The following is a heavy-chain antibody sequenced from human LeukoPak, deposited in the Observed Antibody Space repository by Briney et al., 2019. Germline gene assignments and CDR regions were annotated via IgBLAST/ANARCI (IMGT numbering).Heavy chain of an antibody. Sequence: SETLSLTCTVSGGSISSYYWSWIRQPPGKGLEWIGYIYYSGSTNYNPSLKSRVTISVDTSKNQFSLKLSSVTAADTAVYYCARTHPFYGSGGHFDYWGQGTLVTVSS. CDR2: IYYSGST. CDR1: GGSISSYY. V-gene: IGHV4-59*01. D-gene: IGHD3-10*01. CDR3: ARTHPFYGSGGHFDY. J-gene: IGHJ4*02.